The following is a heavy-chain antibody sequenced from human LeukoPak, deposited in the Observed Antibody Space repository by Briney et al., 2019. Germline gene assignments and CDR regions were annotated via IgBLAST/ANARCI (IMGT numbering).Heavy chain of an antibody. J-gene: IGHJ4*02. Sequence: ASVKVSCKASGYTFTSYATNWVRQAPGQGLEWMGWINTNTGNPTYAQGFTGRFVFSLDTSVSTAYLQISSLKAEDTAVYYCARTVVRNYGDGFDYWGQGTLVTVSS. CDR1: GYTFTSYA. V-gene: IGHV7-4-1*02. D-gene: IGHD4-17*01. CDR3: ARTVVRNYGDGFDY. CDR2: INTNTGNP.